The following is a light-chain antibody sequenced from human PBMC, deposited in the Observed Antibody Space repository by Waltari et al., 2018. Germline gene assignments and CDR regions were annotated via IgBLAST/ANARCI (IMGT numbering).Light chain of an antibody. J-gene: IGLJ2*01. CDR3: ASYDSDLDDVP. Sequence: QSVLTQPPSVSAAPGQMVTIPCSGSSSNIGNNYVSWYQQLPGTAPRLLIYDNNQRPSGITDRFSGSKSGTSATLGITGLQTGDEADYYCASYDSDLDDVPFGGGTKLTVL. CDR2: DNN. V-gene: IGLV1-51*02. CDR1: SSNIGNNY.